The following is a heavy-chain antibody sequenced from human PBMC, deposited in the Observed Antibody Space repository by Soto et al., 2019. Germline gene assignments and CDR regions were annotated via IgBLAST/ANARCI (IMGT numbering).Heavy chain of an antibody. Sequence: GGSLSLSCAASGFTFSSYSMNWVRQAPGKGLEWVAVISYDGSNKYYADSVKGRFTISRDNSKNTLYLQMNSLRAEDTAVYYCARAVSSSYDYYYYYGMDVWGQGTTVTVSS. CDR3: ARAVSSSYDYYYYYGMDV. CDR1: GFTFSSYS. CDR2: ISYDGSNK. D-gene: IGHD6-13*01. J-gene: IGHJ6*02. V-gene: IGHV3-30*19.